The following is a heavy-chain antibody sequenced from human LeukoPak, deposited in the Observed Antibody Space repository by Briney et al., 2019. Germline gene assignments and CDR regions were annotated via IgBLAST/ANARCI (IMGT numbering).Heavy chain of an antibody. V-gene: IGHV7-4-1*02. CDR1: GYTFTSYA. CDR3: ARARSGWASDAFDI. D-gene: IGHD6-19*01. J-gene: IGHJ3*02. Sequence: GASVKVSCKASGYTFTSYAMNWVRQAPGQGLEWMGWINTNTGNPTYAQGFTGRFVFSLDTSVSTAYLQISSLKAEDTAVYYSARARSGWASDAFDIWGQGTMVTVSS. CDR2: INTNTGNP.